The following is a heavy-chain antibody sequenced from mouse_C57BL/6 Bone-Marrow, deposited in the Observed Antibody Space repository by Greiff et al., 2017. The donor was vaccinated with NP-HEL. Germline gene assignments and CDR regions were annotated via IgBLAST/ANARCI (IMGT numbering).Heavy chain of an antibody. J-gene: IGHJ1*03. CDR2: IRSKSNNYAT. D-gene: IGHD1-1*01. Sequence: EVQRVESGGGLVQPKGSLTLSCAASGFSFNTYAMNWVRQAPGSGLEWVARIRSKSNNYATYYADSVKDRFTISRDDSESMLYLQMNNLKTEDTAMYYCVRQDYDGSIDWYCDVWGTGTANSVSS. CDR3: VRQDYDGSIDWYCDV. V-gene: IGHV10-1*01. CDR1: GFSFNTYA.